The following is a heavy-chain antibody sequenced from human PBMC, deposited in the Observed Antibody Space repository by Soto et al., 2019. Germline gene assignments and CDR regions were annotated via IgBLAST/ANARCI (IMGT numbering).Heavy chain of an antibody. V-gene: IGHV3-21*01. D-gene: IGHD2-15*01. CDR1: GFTFSSYS. Sequence: GGSLRLSCAASGFTFSSYSMNWVRQAPGKGLEWVSSISSSSSYIYYADSVKGRFTISRDNAKNSLYLQMNSLRAEDTAVYYCARDSYCSGGSCYFNPFDYWGQGTLVTVSS. CDR2: ISSSSSYI. CDR3: ARDSYCSGGSCYFNPFDY. J-gene: IGHJ4*02.